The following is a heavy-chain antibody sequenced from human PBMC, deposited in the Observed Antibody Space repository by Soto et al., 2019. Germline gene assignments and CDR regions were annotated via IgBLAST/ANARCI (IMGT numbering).Heavy chain of an antibody. CDR2: INPSGDST. V-gene: IGHV1-46*01. D-gene: IGHD3-16*02. J-gene: IGHJ4*02. CDR3: ARSYYDYVWGSYRSAHFDY. CDR1: GYTFTSYY. Sequence: QVQLVQSGAEVKKPGASVKVSCKASGYTFTSYYMHWVRQAPGQGLEWMGIINPSGDSTSYAQKFQGRATMTRGTSTSTGYMELSSLRSEDTAVYYCARSYYDYVWGSYRSAHFDYWGQGTLVTVSS.